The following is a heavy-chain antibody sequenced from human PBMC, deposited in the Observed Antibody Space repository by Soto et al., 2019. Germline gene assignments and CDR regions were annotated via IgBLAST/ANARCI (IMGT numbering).Heavy chain of an antibody. CDR1: GVSFCDYA. D-gene: IGHD4-17*01. V-gene: IGHV3-23*01. CDR2: IINTGGST. Sequence: GGSLGLSCAASGVSFCDYAMAGVRKAPGKGLEWVSSIINTGGSTNYADSVKGRFTISRDNSKSTLYLQMNSLRAEDTAIYYCAKDWPGTSSVTSDCWGQGTLVTVSS. J-gene: IGHJ4*02. CDR3: AKDWPGTSSVTSDC.